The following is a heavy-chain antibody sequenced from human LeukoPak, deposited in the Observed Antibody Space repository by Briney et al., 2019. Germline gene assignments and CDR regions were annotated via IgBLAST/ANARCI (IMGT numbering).Heavy chain of an antibody. CDR2: INPSGGST. D-gene: IGHD6-13*01. V-gene: IGHV1-46*01. CDR1: GYTFTSYY. J-gene: IGHJ6*03. CDR3: ARFAAAAGNLEYYYYYYMDV. Sequence: ASVKVSCKASGYTFTSYYMHWARQAPGQGLEWMGIINPSGGSTDYAQRFQGRVTMTRDMSTSTVYMELSNLKSEDTAVYYCARFAAAAGNLEYYYYYYMDVWGKGTTVTISS.